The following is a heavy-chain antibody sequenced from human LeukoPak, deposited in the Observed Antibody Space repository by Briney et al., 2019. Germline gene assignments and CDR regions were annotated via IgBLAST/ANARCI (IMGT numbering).Heavy chain of an antibody. CDR2: IYYTGST. D-gene: IGHD1/OR15-1a*01. CDR1: GGSINTYY. Sequence: SETLSLTCSVSGGSINTYYWSWIRQTPGKGLEWIGFIYYTGSTNYNPSLKSRVTMSVDTSKSQFSLKLTSVTAADAALYYCARGANSLDSWGRGTLVTVSS. V-gene: IGHV4-59*12. CDR3: ARGANSLDS. J-gene: IGHJ4*02.